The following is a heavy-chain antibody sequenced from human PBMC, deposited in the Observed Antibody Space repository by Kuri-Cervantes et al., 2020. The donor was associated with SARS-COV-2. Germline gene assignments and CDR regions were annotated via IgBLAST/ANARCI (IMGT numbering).Heavy chain of an antibody. J-gene: IGHJ4*02. CDR1: GFTFSSYA. CDR2: ISGSGGST. CDR3: AKAPYGDKGAFDY. V-gene: IGHV3-23*01. Sequence: GESLKISCAASGFTFSSYAMSWVRQAPGKGLEWVSAISGSGGSTYYADSVKGRFTISRDNSKNTLYLQMNSLRAEDTAVYYCAKAPYGDKGAFDYWGQGTLVPSPQ. D-gene: IGHD4-17*01.